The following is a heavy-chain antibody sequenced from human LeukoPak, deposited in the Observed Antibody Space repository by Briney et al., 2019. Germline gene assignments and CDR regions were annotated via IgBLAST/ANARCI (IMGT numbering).Heavy chain of an antibody. CDR1: GGSISSYY. Sequence: TSETLSLTCTVSGGSISSYYWSWIRQPPGKGLEWIGGIYYSGSTYYNPSLRSRLTISVDTSKNQFSLKLRSVTAADTAVYYRASQYYYGSGSVLVFDYWGQGTLVTVSS. CDR3: ASQYYYGSGSVLVFDY. J-gene: IGHJ4*02. V-gene: IGHV4-59*05. CDR2: IYYSGST. D-gene: IGHD3-10*01.